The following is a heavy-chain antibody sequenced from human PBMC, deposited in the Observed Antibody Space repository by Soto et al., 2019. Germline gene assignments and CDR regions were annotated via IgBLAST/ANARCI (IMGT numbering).Heavy chain of an antibody. V-gene: IGHV3-23*01. CDR3: AKATRHDSSGYYFNSGRYGMDV. J-gene: IGHJ6*02. Sequence: PGGSLRLSCAASGFTFSSYAMSWVRQAPGKGLEWVSSISGSGGSTYYADSVKGPFTVSRDNSKNTLYLQMNSLRAEDTAVYYCAKATRHDSSGYYFNSGRYGMDVWGQGTTVTVSS. D-gene: IGHD3-22*01. CDR1: GFTFSSYA. CDR2: ISGSGGST.